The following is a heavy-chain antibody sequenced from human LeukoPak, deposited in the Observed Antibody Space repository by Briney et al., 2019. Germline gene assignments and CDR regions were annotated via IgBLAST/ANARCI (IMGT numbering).Heavy chain of an antibody. J-gene: IGHJ4*02. Sequence: SETLSLTCTVSGGSISSYYWSWIRQPPGKGLEWIGYIYYSGSTNFNPSLKSRATMSVDTSKNQFSLKLSSVTAADTAVYYCARETYDSSGARFDYWGQGTLVTVSS. CDR1: GGSISSYY. CDR3: ARETYDSSGARFDY. V-gene: IGHV4-59*01. D-gene: IGHD3-22*01. CDR2: IYYSGST.